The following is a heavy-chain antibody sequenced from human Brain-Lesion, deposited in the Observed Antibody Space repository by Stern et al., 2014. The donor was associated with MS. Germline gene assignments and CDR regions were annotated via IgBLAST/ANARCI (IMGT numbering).Heavy chain of an antibody. Sequence: VQLVESGAEVKKPGSSVKVSCKASGGTFSSYAISWVRQAPGQGLEWMGGIIPIFGTANYAQKFQGRVTITADESTSTAYMELSSLRSEDTAVYYCARGVLRFLEWPYYGMDVWGQGTTVTVYS. CDR2: IIPIFGTA. CDR3: ARGVLRFLEWPYYGMDV. J-gene: IGHJ6*02. V-gene: IGHV1-69*01. D-gene: IGHD3-3*01. CDR1: GGTFSSYA.